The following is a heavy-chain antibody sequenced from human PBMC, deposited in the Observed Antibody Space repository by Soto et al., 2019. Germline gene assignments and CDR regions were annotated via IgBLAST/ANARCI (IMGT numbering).Heavy chain of an antibody. Sequence: GGSLRLSCAASGFTFSSYGMHWVRQAPGKGLEWVAVISYDGSNKYYADSVKGRFTISRDNSKNTLYLQMNSLRAEDTAVYYCAKSRGWIQLWKIDYYYYGMDVWGQGTTVTVSS. J-gene: IGHJ6*02. CDR1: GFTFSSYG. D-gene: IGHD5-18*01. V-gene: IGHV3-30*18. CDR2: ISYDGSNK. CDR3: AKSRGWIQLWKIDYYYYGMDV.